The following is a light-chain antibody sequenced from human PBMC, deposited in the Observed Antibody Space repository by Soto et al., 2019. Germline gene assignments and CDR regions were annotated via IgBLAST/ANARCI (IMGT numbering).Light chain of an antibody. CDR2: AAS. CDR3: QQYDSYPLT. J-gene: IGKJ5*01. V-gene: IGKV1-39*01. CDR1: QSISSY. Sequence: DIQMTQSPSSLSASVGDRVTITCRASQSISSYLNWYQQKPGKAPKLLIYAASSLQSGVPSRFSGRGSGTRFTLTISSLQPDDFATYYCQQYDSYPLTFGQGTRLEIK.